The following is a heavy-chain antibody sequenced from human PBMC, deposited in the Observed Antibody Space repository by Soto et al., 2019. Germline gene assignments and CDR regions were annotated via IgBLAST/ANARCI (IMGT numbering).Heavy chain of an antibody. Sequence: SVKVSCKASGGTFSSYAISWVRQAPGQGLEWMGGIIPIFGTANYAQKFQGRVTITADESTSTAYMELSSLRSEDTAVYYCAKYCSGGSCYSQPNYYYYGMDVWGQGTTVTVSS. CDR1: GGTFSSYA. CDR2: IIPIFGTA. V-gene: IGHV1-69*13. J-gene: IGHJ6*02. D-gene: IGHD2-15*01. CDR3: AKYCSGGSCYSQPNYYYYGMDV.